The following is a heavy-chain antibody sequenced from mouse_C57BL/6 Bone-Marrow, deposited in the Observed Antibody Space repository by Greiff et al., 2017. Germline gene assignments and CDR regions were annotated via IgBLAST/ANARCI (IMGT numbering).Heavy chain of an antibody. CDR2: IDPENGDT. V-gene: IGHV14-4*01. Sequence: VQLQQSGAELVRPGASVKLSCTASGFTIKDYYMHWVKQRPEQGLEWIGWIDPENGDTEYASKFQGKATITADTSSNTAYLQLSSLTSEDTAVYYCTFYYCGPIRDYWGQGTTLTVSS. CDR1: GFTIKDYY. D-gene: IGHD1-1*01. CDR3: TFYYCGPIRDY. J-gene: IGHJ2*01.